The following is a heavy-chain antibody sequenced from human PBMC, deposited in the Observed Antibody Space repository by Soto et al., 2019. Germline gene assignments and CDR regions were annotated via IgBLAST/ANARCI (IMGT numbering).Heavy chain of an antibody. V-gene: IGHV4-59*01. CDR3: ARVYCSGGSCYSHFDY. D-gene: IGHD2-15*01. J-gene: IGHJ4*02. CDR2: IYYSGST. Sequence: QVQLQESGPGLVKPSETLSLTCTVSGGSISSYYWSWIRQPPGKGLEWIGYIYYSGSTNYNPSLKSRVTISVDTSKSQFSLKLSSVTAADTAVYYCARVYCSGGSCYSHFDYWGQGTLVTVSS. CDR1: GGSISSYY.